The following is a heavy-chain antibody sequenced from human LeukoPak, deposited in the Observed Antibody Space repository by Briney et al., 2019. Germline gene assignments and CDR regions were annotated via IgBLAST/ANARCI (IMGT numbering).Heavy chain of an antibody. CDR1: GFNFGANS. V-gene: IGHV3-43*02. J-gene: IGHJ4*02. CDR3: AKDIGGGLLEY. D-gene: IGHD2-15*01. CDR2: INGDGYT. Sequence: GGSLRLSCVASGFNFGANSMHWARQVPGKGLEWVSLINGDGYTYYAASVNGRFTVSGDNRKNSLYLQMSSLRPEDSALYYCAKDIGGGLLEYWGQGTLVTVSS.